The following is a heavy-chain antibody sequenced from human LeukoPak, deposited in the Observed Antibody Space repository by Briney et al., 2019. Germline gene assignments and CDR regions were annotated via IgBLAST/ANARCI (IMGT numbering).Heavy chain of an antibody. CDR2: INHSGST. Sequence: SETLSLTCAVYGGSFSGYYWSWIRQPPGKGLEWIGEINHSGSTNYNPSHKSRVTISVDTSKNQFSLKLSSVTAADTAVYYCARGPLFGYWGQGTLVTVSS. V-gene: IGHV4-34*01. CDR1: GGSFSGYY. CDR3: ARGPLFGY. J-gene: IGHJ4*02.